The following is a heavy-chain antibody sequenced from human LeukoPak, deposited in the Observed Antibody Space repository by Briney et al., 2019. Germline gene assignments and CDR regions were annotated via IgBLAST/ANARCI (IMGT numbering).Heavy chain of an antibody. CDR2: IYYSGST. Sequence: KPSETLSLTCTVSGGSISSNTHYWGWTRQPPGKGLEWIGNIYYSGSTYHHPSPKSRVTMSVDTSKSQFSLKLSSVTAADTAVYYCARLTDYFYYMDVWGKGTAVTVSS. J-gene: IGHJ6*03. V-gene: IGHV4-39*01. CDR1: GGSISSNTHY. CDR3: ARLTDYFYYMDV.